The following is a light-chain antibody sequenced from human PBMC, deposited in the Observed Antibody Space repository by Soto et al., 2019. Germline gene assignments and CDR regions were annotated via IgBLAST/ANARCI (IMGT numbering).Light chain of an antibody. CDR2: EVS. CDR3: SSYSRSSISYV. J-gene: IGLJ1*01. CDR1: SSDVGGYKY. Sequence: QSALTQPASVSGSPGQSITISCAGSSSDVGGYKYVSWYQQLPGNAPKLIIYEVSIRPSGVSNRFSGSKSGNTASPTISGLQPEDEADYYCSSYSRSSISYVFGTGTKLTVL. V-gene: IGLV2-14*01.